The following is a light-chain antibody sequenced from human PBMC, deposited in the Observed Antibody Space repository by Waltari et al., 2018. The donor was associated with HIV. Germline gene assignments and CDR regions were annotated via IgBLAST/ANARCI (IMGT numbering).Light chain of an antibody. CDR1: QAIGTS. V-gene: IGKV1-13*02. CDR2: DAS. J-gene: IGKJ2*01. Sequence: AIQLTQSPSSLSASVGDRVTITGRASQAIGTSLAWYQQRPGKAPNLLSYDASTVEGGVPFRFSGIGSGVDFTLTISSLQPEDSATYYCQHYDSYPYTFGQGTNLEIK. CDR3: QHYDSYPYT.